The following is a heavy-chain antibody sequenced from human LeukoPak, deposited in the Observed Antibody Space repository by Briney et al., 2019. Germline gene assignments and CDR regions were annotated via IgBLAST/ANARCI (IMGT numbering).Heavy chain of an antibody. D-gene: IGHD2-15*01. CDR2: ISSSSSYI. CDR3: ARVGDCSGGSCYKRYYYMDV. CDR1: GFTFSSYS. Sequence: GGSLRLSCAASGFTFSSYSMNWVRQAPGKGLEWVSSISSSSSYIYYADSVKGRFTISRDNAKNSLCLRMNSLRAEDTAVYYCARVGDCSGGSCYKRYYYMDVWGKGTTVTISS. V-gene: IGHV3-21*01. J-gene: IGHJ6*03.